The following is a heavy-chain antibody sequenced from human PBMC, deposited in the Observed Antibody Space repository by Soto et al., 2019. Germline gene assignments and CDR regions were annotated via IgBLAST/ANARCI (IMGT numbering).Heavy chain of an antibody. Sequence: PGGSLRLSWAASGFTFTDYSMSWIRQAPGKGLEWLAFIDSRGRTLSYADSVKGRFTISRDNAKNSLYLQMHSLRADDTAVYYCARQAARNYIDSWGQGDVVNVSS. CDR1: GFTFTDYS. J-gene: IGHJ4*02. CDR3: ARQAARNYIDS. D-gene: IGHD6-6*01. CDR2: IDSRGRTL. V-gene: IGHV3-11*01.